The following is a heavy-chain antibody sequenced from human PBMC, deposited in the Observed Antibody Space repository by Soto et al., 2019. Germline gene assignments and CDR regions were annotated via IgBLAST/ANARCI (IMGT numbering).Heavy chain of an antibody. CDR1: GFTFSSYW. Sequence: GGSLRLSCAASGFTFSSYWMSWVRQAPGKGLEWVANIKQDGSEKYYVDSVKGRFTISRDNAKNSLYLQMNSLRAEDTAVYYCARDRRQQLKRYYYYGMDVWGQGTTVTVSS. CDR3: ARDRRQQLKRYYYYGMDV. CDR2: IKQDGSEK. J-gene: IGHJ6*02. D-gene: IGHD6-13*01. V-gene: IGHV3-7*05.